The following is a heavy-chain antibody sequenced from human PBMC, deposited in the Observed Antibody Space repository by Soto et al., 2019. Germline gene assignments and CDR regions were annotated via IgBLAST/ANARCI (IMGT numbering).Heavy chain of an antibody. V-gene: IGHV3-23*01. CDR2: ISGSGGST. D-gene: IGHD4-4*01. Sequence: GGSLRLSCVASGFTFRSYAMNWVRQAPGEGPEWVSTISGSGGSTYYADSVKGRFTISRDNSKNTLYLQMNSLRAEDTAVYYCAKGMTTVNSPDYWGQGTLVTVSS. CDR1: GFTFRSYA. CDR3: AKGMTTVNSPDY. J-gene: IGHJ4*02.